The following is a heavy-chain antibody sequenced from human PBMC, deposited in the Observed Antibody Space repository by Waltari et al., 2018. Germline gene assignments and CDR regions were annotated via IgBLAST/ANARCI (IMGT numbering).Heavy chain of an antibody. J-gene: IGHJ4*02. CDR3: ARDRRGYFDY. Sequence: EVQLVESGGGLVKPGGSLRLPCEASGFTSSGYSMIWVRQAPVKGLEWVSSISGDSRFIYYADSVNGRFTISSDDAKNSLYLQMNSLRVEDTAVYYCARDRRGYFDYWGPGTLVSVSS. CDR1: GFTSSGYS. CDR2: ISGDSRFI. V-gene: IGHV3-21*03. D-gene: IGHD3-16*01.